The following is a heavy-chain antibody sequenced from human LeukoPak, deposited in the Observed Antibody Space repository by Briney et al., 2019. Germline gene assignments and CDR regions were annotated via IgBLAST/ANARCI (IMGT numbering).Heavy chain of an antibody. CDR2: IKQDGSEK. D-gene: IGHD2-2*01. CDR3: ARDIVVVPAAHYFDY. J-gene: IGHJ4*02. CDR1: GGSISSYY. Sequence: EALSLTCTVSGGSISSYYWSWIRQPPGKGLEWVANIKQDGSEKYYVDSVKGRFTISRDNAKNSLYLQMNTLRAEDTAVYYCARDIVVVPAAHYFDYWGQGTLVTVSS. V-gene: IGHV3-7*01.